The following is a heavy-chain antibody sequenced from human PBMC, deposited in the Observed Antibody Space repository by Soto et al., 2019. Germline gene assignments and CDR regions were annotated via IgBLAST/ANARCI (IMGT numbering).Heavy chain of an antibody. J-gene: IGHJ3*02. CDR2: IYSGGST. CDR1: GFTVSSNY. V-gene: IGHV3-53*04. CDR3: ARSPGTPRLRWFPPDVGAFDI. Sequence: EVQLVESGGGLVQPGGSLRLSCAASGFTVSSNYMSWVRQAPGKGLEWVSVIYSGGSTYYADSVKGRFTISRHNSKNTLYLQMNSLRAEDTAVYYCARSPGTPRLRWFPPDVGAFDIWGQGTMVTVSS. D-gene: IGHD4-17*01.